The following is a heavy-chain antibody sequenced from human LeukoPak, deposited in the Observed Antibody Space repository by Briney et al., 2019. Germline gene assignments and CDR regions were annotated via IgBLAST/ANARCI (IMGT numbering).Heavy chain of an antibody. Sequence: SETLSLTCTVSGGSISSGGYYWSWIRQHPGKGLEWIGYIYYSGSTNYNPSLKSRVTISVDTSKNQFSLKLSSVTAEDTAVYYCARGHSSGWFPKYYYYCMDVWGQGTTVTVSS. J-gene: IGHJ6*02. CDR2: IYYSGST. CDR3: ARGHSSGWFPKYYYYCMDV. D-gene: IGHD6-19*01. CDR1: GGSISSGGYY. V-gene: IGHV4-61*08.